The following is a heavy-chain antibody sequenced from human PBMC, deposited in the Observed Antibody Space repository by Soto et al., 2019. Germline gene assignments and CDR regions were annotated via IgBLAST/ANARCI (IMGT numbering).Heavy chain of an antibody. CDR3: TRVPSWYPDY. CDR2: LNAGNGDT. V-gene: IGHV1-3*01. CDR1: GYTFTIYA. Sequence: ASVKVSCMASGYTFTIYAIHWVRQAPGHSPEWMGWLNAGNGDTKYSQKFQGRVTFTRDTSASTAYMELSGLRSDDTAAYYCTRVPSWYPDYWGQGTLVTVSS. J-gene: IGHJ4*02. D-gene: IGHD6-13*01.